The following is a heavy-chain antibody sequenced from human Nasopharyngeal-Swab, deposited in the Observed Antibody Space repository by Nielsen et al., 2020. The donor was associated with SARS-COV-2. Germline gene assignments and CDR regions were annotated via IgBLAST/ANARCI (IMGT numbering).Heavy chain of an antibody. D-gene: IGHD2-2*03. V-gene: IGHV3-74*01. CDR1: GFTLSSYW. CDR2: ISGDGSNT. CDR3: LRGMAGYGWFDP. J-gene: IGHJ5*02. Sequence: GGSLRLSCAASGFTLSSYWMHWVRQAPGKGLVWVSRISGDGSNTFYADSVKGRFTISRDNAKNTLYLQMNSLRDEDTAVYYCLRGMAGYGWFDPWGQGILVTASS.